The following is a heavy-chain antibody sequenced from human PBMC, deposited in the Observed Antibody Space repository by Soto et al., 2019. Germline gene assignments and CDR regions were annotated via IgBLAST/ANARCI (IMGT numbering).Heavy chain of an antibody. V-gene: IGHV3-33*01. CDR3: ARDGYYYDSSGLPGY. J-gene: IGHJ4*02. Sequence: LRLSCAASGFTFSSYGMHWVRRAPGKGLEWVAVIWYDGSNKYYADSVKGRFTISRDNSKNTLYLQMNSLRAEDTAVYYCARDGYYYDSSGLPGYWGQGTLVTVSS. D-gene: IGHD3-22*01. CDR2: IWYDGSNK. CDR1: GFTFSSYG.